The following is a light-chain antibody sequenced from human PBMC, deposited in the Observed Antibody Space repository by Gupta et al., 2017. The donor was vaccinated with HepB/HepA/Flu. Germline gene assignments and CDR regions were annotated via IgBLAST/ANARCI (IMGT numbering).Light chain of an antibody. J-gene: IGKJ4*01. CDR1: QDISTW. CDR2: AAS. V-gene: IGKV1-12*02. Sequence: DIQMTQSPSSVSASVGDRVTITCRASQDISTWLAWYQQKPGKAPKVLIYAASSLQSGVPSRFSGSGSGTDFILTINSLQPEDFATYYCQRANSLPSFGGGTKVEIK. CDR3: QRANSLPS.